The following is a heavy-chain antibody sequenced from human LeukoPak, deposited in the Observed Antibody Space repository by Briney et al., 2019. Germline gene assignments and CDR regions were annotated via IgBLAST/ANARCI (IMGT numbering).Heavy chain of an antibody. CDR2: IYYSGST. J-gene: IGHJ4*02. CDR3: ARIHPDDSSGYPSPFDY. Sequence: PSQTLSLTCTVSGGSISSSSYYWGWIRQPPGKGLEWIGSIYYSGSTYYNPSLKSRVTISVDTSKNQFSLKLSSVTAADTAVYYCARIHPDDSSGYPSPFDYWGQGTLVTVSS. V-gene: IGHV4-39*07. CDR1: GGSISSSSYY. D-gene: IGHD3-22*01.